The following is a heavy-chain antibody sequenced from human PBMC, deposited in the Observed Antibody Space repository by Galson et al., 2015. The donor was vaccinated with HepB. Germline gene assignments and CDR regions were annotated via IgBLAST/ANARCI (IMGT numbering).Heavy chain of an antibody. J-gene: IGHJ4*02. CDR3: ARVWGGGGASGTAGYFDY. CDR2: ISYDGSNK. D-gene: IGHD3-16*01. CDR1: GFTFSSYA. Sequence: SLRLSCAASGFTFSSYAMHWVRQAPGKGLEWVAVISYDGSNKYYADSVKGRFTISRDNSKNTLYLQMNSLRAEDTAVYYCARVWGGGGASGTAGYFDYWGQGTLVTVSS. V-gene: IGHV3-30-3*01.